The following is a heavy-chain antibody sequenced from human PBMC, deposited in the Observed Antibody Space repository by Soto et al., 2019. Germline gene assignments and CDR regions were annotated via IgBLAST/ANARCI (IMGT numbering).Heavy chain of an antibody. D-gene: IGHD2-8*02. CDR3: ARLYESRYCTAGNCIDF. V-gene: IGHV4-39*01. CDR2: ISYSGSA. J-gene: IGHJ4*02. Sequence: SETLSLTCTVSGGSMSSGSYFWGWIRQPPGKGLEWTGSISYSGSARYNPSLQSRLSISIDTSKNQFSLKLSSVTAADTAVYFCARLYESRYCTAGNCIDFWGQGTLVTVSS. CDR1: GGSMSSGSYF.